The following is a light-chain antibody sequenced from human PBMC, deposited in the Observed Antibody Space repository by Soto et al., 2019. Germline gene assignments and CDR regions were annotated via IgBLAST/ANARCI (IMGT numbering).Light chain of an antibody. J-gene: IGKJ5*01. CDR3: QQLHSYPIT. CDR2: GAS. CDR1: QSISSY. Sequence: DIQMTQSPSSLSASVGDRVTITCRANQSISSYLNWYQQKPGKAPKLLIYGASTLQSGVPSRFRGSESGAVFTLTISSLQPEDFATYYCQQLHSYPITFGQGTRLEI. V-gene: IGKV1-9*01.